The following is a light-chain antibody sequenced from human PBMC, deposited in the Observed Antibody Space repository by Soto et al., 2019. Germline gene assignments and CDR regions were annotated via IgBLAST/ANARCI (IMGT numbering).Light chain of an antibody. Sequence: QPVLTQSPSASASLGASVKLTCTLSSGHNTYAIAWHQQQPEKGPRYLMKLNSDGSHSKGDGIPDRFSGSSSGAERYLTIASLQSEDEADYYCQTWGTGSWVFGGGTKRTVL. J-gene: IGLJ3*02. CDR1: SGHNTYA. V-gene: IGLV4-69*01. CDR2: LNSDGSH. CDR3: QTWGTGSWV.